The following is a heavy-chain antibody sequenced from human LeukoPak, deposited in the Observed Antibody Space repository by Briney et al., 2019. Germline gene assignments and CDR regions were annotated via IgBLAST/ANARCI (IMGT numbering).Heavy chain of an antibody. Sequence: ASVKVSCKVSGYTLTELSMHWVRQAPGKGLEWMGGFDPEDGETIYAQKFQGRVTMTEDTSTDTAYMELSSPRSEDTAVYYCATDAPRIAAAPPVGYYYYYGMDVWGQGTTVTVSS. J-gene: IGHJ6*02. V-gene: IGHV1-24*01. CDR2: FDPEDGET. D-gene: IGHD6-13*01. CDR1: GYTLTELS. CDR3: ATDAPRIAAAPPVGYYYYYGMDV.